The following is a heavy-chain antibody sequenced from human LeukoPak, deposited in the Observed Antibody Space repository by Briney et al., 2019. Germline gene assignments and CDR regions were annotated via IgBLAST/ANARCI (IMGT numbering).Heavy chain of an antibody. Sequence: ASVKVSCKASGYTFTSYDVNWVRQATGQGLEWMGWISAYNGNTNYAQKLQGRVTMTTDTSTSTAYMELRSLRSDDTAVYYCTRAPYSSGWYVFDYWGQGTLVTVSS. CDR3: TRAPYSSGWYVFDY. CDR2: ISAYNGNT. J-gene: IGHJ4*02. CDR1: GYTFTSYD. V-gene: IGHV1-18*01. D-gene: IGHD6-19*01.